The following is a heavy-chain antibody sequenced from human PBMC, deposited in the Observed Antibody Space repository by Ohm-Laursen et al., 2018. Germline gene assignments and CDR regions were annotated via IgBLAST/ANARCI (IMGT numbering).Heavy chain of an antibody. CDR3: ARVVRRMFYDSSGYYAY. J-gene: IGHJ4*02. Sequence: ASVKVSCKASGYTFTSYDINWVRQATGQGLEWMGWMNPNSGNTGYAQKFQGRVTMTRNTSISTAYMELSSLRSEDTAVYYCARVVRRMFYDSSGYYAYWGQGTLVTVSS. CDR1: GYTFTSYD. CDR2: MNPNSGNT. V-gene: IGHV1-8*01. D-gene: IGHD3-22*01.